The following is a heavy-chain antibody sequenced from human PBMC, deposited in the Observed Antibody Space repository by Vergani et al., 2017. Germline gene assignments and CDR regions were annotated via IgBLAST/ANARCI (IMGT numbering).Heavy chain of an antibody. Sequence: EVQLLESGGGLVQPGGSLRLSCAASGFTFRFYAMSWVRQGPGKGLEWVSGISESGDTTYYADSVKGRFTISRDNSKNTQYLQMNSLRAEDTAVYYCAKPPIVPAVTAEHHYYYMNVGDKGTTVTVS. CDR1: GFTFRFYA. CDR3: AKPPIVPAVTAEHHYYYMNV. J-gene: IGHJ6*03. V-gene: IGHV3-23*01. D-gene: IGHD2-2*01. CDR2: ISESGDTT.